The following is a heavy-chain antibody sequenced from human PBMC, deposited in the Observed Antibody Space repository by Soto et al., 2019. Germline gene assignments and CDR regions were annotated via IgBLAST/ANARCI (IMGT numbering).Heavy chain of an antibody. V-gene: IGHV1-69*01. CDR1: GGTFSSYA. J-gene: IGHJ6*02. CDR2: IIPISGTA. CDR3: ARSQGSSTSLEIYYYYYYGMDV. Sequence: QVQLVQSGAEVKNPGSSVKVSCKASGGTFSSYAISWVRQAPGQGLEWMGGIIPISGTANYAQKIQGRVTITADESTSTAYMELSSLRSEDTAVYYCARSQGSSTSLEIYYYYYYGMDVWGQGTTVTVSS. D-gene: IGHD2-2*01.